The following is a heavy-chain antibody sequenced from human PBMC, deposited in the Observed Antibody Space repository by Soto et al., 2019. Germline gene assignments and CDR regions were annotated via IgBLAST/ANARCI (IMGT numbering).Heavy chain of an antibody. CDR3: ARNVVATIQLDY. CDR2: IDVGNGNT. D-gene: IGHD5-12*01. Sequence: QVQLVQSGAEVKKPGASVKVSCKASGYSFTTYAVHWVRQAPGQRLEWMGWIDVGNGNTKYSQKFQGRVTMTRDTSANTADMELSSLTSEDTAVYYCARNVVATIQLDYWGQGTLVTVSS. V-gene: IGHV1-3*01. J-gene: IGHJ4*02. CDR1: GYSFTTYA.